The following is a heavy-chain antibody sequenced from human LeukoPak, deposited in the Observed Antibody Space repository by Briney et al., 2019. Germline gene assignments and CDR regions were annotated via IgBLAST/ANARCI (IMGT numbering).Heavy chain of an antibody. Sequence: SETLSLTCAVYGGSFSGYYWSWIRQPPGKGLEWIGEINHSGSTNYNPSLKSRVTISVDTSKNQFSLKLSSVTAADTAVYYCARDLWADTSCYDYWGQGTLITVSS. D-gene: IGHD2-2*01. J-gene: IGHJ4*02. CDR3: ARDLWADTSCYDY. V-gene: IGHV4-34*01. CDR1: GGSFSGYY. CDR2: INHSGST.